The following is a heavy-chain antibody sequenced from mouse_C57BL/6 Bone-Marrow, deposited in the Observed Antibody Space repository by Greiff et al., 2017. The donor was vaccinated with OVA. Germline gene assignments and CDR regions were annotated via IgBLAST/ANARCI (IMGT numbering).Heavy chain of an antibody. J-gene: IGHJ3*01. CDR1: GFSLSTFGMG. V-gene: IGHV8-8*01. Sequence: QVTLKECGPGILQPSQTLSLTCSFSGFSLSTFGMGVGWIRQPSGKGLEWLAHIWWDDDKYYNPALKSRLTSSKDTSKNQVFLKIANVDTADTATYYCARGYYSNSSWFAYWGQGTLVTVSA. D-gene: IGHD2-5*01. CDR3: ARGYYSNSSWFAY. CDR2: IWWDDDK.